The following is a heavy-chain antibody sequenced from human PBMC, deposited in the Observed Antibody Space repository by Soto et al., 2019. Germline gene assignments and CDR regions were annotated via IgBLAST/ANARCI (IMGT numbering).Heavy chain of an antibody. D-gene: IGHD5-12*01. CDR1: GGSISSGGYY. V-gene: IGHV4-31*03. J-gene: IGHJ4*02. CDR2: IYYSGST. Sequence: QVQLQESGPGLVKPSQTLSLTCTVSGGSISSGGYYWRWMGQHPGKGMEWLGYIYYSGSTYYNPSRKSGVTISVDTSKNQSSLKLSSGTDADMAVYYCAGQPINWGQGTLVTVSS. CDR3: AGQPIN.